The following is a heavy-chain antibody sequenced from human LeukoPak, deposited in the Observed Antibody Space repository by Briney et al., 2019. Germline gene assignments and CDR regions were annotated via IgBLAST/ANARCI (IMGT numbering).Heavy chain of an antibody. CDR1: GFTFSSSW. V-gene: IGHV3-7*01. D-gene: IGHD1-14*01. CDR3: AIHRNHFFEY. J-gene: IGHJ4*02. CDR2: IKQDGSEK. Sequence: GGSLRLSCAASGFTFSSSWMTWVRQSPVKGLEWVANIKQDGSEKYYVDSVKGRFTISGDNARNSLYLQMNSLRAEDTAVYYCAIHRNHFFEYWGQGTLVTVSS.